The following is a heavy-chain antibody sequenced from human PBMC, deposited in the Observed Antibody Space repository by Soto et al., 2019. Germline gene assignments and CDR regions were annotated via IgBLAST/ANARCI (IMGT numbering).Heavy chain of an antibody. D-gene: IGHD2-15*01. J-gene: IGHJ6*02. CDR1: GGTFSTYA. Sequence: QVQLVQSGAEVKKPGSSVKVSCKSSGGTFSTYAISWVRQAPGQGLEWMGGIIPIFGTANYAQKFQGRVTITAEESASTAYMEVIRLSSEDTAVYYCARDEMVVATGSRTWHYYYGMDVWGQGTTVTVSS. CDR2: IIPIFGTA. V-gene: IGHV1-69*12. CDR3: ARDEMVVATGSRTWHYYYGMDV.